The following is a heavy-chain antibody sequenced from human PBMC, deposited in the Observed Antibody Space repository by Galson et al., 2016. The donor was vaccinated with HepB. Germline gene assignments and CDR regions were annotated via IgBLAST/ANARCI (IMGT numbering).Heavy chain of an antibody. Sequence: SLRLSCAVSGFPVSSNYMTWVRLAPGKGLEWVSTITDNGGRTYSADSVKGRFTISRDNSKNMLFLQLNSLRTEDTAIYYCTKMRLPFDFWGQGTLVTVSS. CDR2: ITDNGGRT. V-gene: IGHV3-23*01. CDR1: GFPVSSNY. J-gene: IGHJ4*02. CDR3: TKMRLPFDF.